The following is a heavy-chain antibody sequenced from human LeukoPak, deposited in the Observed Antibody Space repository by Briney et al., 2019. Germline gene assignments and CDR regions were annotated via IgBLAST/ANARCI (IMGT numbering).Heavy chain of an antibody. J-gene: IGHJ4*02. CDR1: GFTFDEYG. CDR2: ISRNGGAS. V-gene: IGHV3-20*04. Sequence: GGSLRLSCAASGFTFDEYGMTWVRQAPGKGLEWVSGISRNGGASGYAASVKGRFTIPRDNAKNSLYLQMNRLRAEDTAFYYCARGSSFSNYWGQGTLVTVSS. D-gene: IGHD2-2*01. CDR3: ARGSSFSNY.